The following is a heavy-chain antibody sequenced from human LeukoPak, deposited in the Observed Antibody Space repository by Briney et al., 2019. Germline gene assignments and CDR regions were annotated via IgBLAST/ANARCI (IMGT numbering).Heavy chain of an antibody. D-gene: IGHD6-13*01. CDR2: INHSGST. CDR3: AGDEYSSSWPYYFDY. CDR1: GGSFSGYY. J-gene: IGHJ4*02. Sequence: SETLSLTCAVYGGSFSGYYWSWIRQPPGKGLEWIGEINHSGSTNYNPSLKSRVTISVDTSKNQFSLKLSSVTAADTAVYYCAGDEYSSSWPYYFDYWGQGTLVTVSS. V-gene: IGHV4-34*01.